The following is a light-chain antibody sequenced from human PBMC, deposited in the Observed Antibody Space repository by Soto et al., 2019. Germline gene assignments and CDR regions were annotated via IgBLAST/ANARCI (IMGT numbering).Light chain of an antibody. CDR2: EVS. V-gene: IGLV2-14*01. Sequence: QSALTQPASVSGSPGQSITISCTGTSNDVGGYNYVSWYQQHPGKAPKLMIYEVSNRPSGVSNRFSGSKSGNTASLTISGLQAEDEADYYCRSQTTSTYVFGTGTKVTVL. J-gene: IGLJ1*01. CDR3: RSQTTSTYV. CDR1: SNDVGGYNY.